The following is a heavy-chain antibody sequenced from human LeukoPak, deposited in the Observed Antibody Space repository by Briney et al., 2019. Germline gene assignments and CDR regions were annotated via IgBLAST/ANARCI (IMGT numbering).Heavy chain of an antibody. D-gene: IGHD4-17*01. Sequence: PSETLSLTCSVSGGSISSYYWSWIRQPPGEGLEWIGYIYNIGSTNYSPSLKSRVTMPLDTSKNQFSLRLSSVTAADTAVYYCATNHFGDYEPLKIDYWGQGTLVTVSS. CDR2: IYNIGST. V-gene: IGHV4-59*08. CDR3: ATNHFGDYEPLKIDY. CDR1: GGSISSYY. J-gene: IGHJ4*02.